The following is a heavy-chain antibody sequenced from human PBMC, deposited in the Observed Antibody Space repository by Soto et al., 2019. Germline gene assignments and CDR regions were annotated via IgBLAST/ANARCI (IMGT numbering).Heavy chain of an antibody. CDR1: GFTFSSYA. D-gene: IGHD3-22*01. J-gene: IGHJ4*02. CDR3: ARDRSGFHQVHLDY. CDR2: ISYDGSNK. Sequence: GGSLRLSCAASGFTFSSYAMHWVRQAPGKGLEWVAVISYDGSNKYYADSVKGRFTISRDNSKNTLYLQMNSPRAEDTAVYYCARDRSGFHQVHLDYWGQGTLVTVSS. V-gene: IGHV3-30-3*01.